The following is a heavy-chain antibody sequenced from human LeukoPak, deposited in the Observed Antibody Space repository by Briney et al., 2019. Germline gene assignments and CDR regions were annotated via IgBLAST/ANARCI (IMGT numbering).Heavy chain of an antibody. J-gene: IGHJ4*02. V-gene: IGHV1-8*01. CDR1: GYTFTSYD. D-gene: IGHD4-17*01. Sequence: ASVKVSCKASGYTFTSYDNNWVRQATGQGLEWMGWMNPNSGNTGYAQKFQGRVTMTTDTPTTTAYMELRSLRSDDTAVYYCAKDRGWQYADYETVAVEHWGQGTLVTVSS. CDR3: AKDRGWQYADYETVAVEH. CDR2: MNPNSGNT.